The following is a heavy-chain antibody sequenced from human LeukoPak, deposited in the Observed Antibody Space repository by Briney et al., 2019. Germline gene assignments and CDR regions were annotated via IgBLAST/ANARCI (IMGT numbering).Heavy chain of an antibody. CDR1: GYSISSGYY. J-gene: IGHJ5*02. Sequence: SETLSLTCTVSGYSISSGYYWGWIRQPPGKGLEWIGSIYYSGSTYYNPSLKSRVTISVDTSKNQFSLKLSSVTAADTAVYYCARGFLSYYDFWSGYLNWFDPWGQGTLVTVSS. CDR3: ARGFLSYYDFWSGYLNWFDP. CDR2: IYYSGST. D-gene: IGHD3-3*01. V-gene: IGHV4-38-2*02.